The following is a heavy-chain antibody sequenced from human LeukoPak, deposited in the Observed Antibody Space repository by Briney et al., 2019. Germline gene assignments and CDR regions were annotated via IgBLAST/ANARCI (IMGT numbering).Heavy chain of an antibody. D-gene: IGHD1-1*01. CDR2: IRTKANNYAT. CDR3: SSGLSVRRSNNTPVDY. J-gene: IGHJ4*02. Sequence: PGGSLRLSCIASGFTFSGSAMHWVRQASGKGLEWVGRIRTKANNYATVYAASVKGRFTISRDDSKNTAYLQMNSLKTEDTAVYYCSSGLSVRRSNNTPVDYWGQGTLVTVSS. CDR1: GFTFSGSA. V-gene: IGHV3-73*01.